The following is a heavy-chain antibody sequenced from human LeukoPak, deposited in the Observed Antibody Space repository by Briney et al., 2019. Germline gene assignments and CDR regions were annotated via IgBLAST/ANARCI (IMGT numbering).Heavy chain of an antibody. Sequence: GGSLRLSCAASGFTFSTYWMHWVRQAPGKGLLWVSHINSDVSSTSYADSVKGRFTISRDNAKNSLYLQMNSLRAEDTAVYYCARDGEESYYDFWSGYYTHFDYWGQGTLVTVSS. V-gene: IGHV3-74*01. D-gene: IGHD3-3*01. J-gene: IGHJ4*02. CDR1: GFTFSTYW. CDR2: INSDVSST. CDR3: ARDGEESYYDFWSGYYTHFDY.